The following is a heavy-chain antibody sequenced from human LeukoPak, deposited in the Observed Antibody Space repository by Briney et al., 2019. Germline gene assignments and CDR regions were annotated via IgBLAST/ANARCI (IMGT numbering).Heavy chain of an antibody. J-gene: IGHJ4*02. CDR1: RGSPRSYS. CDR2: ISYRGTT. Sequence: SETLSLTCTLSRGSPRSYSWSWIRQHPGGGLEWIGYISYRGTTYYTPPLNSRVSISVDTSKNQYSLKLNSVTAADTAVYYCASGGYGAFDYWGQGTLVTVSS. V-gene: IGHV4-59*12. D-gene: IGHD4-17*01. CDR3: ASGGYGAFDY.